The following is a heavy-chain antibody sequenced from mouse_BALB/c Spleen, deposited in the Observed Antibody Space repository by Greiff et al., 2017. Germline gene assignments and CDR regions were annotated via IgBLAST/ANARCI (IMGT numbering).Heavy chain of an antibody. J-gene: IGHJ4*01. Sequence: QVQLKESGAELMKPGASVKISCKATGYTFSSYWIEWVKQRPGHGLEWIGEILPGSGSTNYNEKFKGKATFTADTSSNTAYMQLSSLTSEDSAVYYCARVTTATAMDYWGQGTSVTVSS. D-gene: IGHD1-2*01. V-gene: IGHV1-9*01. CDR3: ARVTTATAMDY. CDR1: GYTFSSYW. CDR2: ILPGSGST.